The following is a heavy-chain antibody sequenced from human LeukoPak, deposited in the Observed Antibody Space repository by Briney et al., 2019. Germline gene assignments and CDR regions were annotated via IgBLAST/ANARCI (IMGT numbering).Heavy chain of an antibody. J-gene: IGHJ6*03. CDR2: IYPGDSNT. Sequence: GESLRISCKGSEYSFTSYWIGCVRQVPGKGLEWMGIIYPGDSNTRYSPSFQGQVTISADKSISTAYLQWSSLKASDTAMYYCARLHSGSYYDYYYYMDVWGKGTTVTVSS. CDR1: EYSFTSYW. CDR3: ARLHSGSYYDYYYYMDV. D-gene: IGHD1-26*01. V-gene: IGHV5-51*01.